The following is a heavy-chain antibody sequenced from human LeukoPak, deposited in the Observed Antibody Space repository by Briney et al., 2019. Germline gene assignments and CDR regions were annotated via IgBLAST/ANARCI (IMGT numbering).Heavy chain of an antibody. CDR3: ARDSGTTGEVKFDP. Sequence: PSETLSLTCTVSGGPITTYYLSWIRQSAGMGLEWIGRISGSGVITYNPSLKSRVILSLDTSNNHFSLKLISVTAADTAVYYCARDSGTTGEVKFDPWGQGMLVTVSS. D-gene: IGHD3-10*01. CDR1: GGPITTYY. J-gene: IGHJ5*02. V-gene: IGHV4-4*07. CDR2: ISGSGVI.